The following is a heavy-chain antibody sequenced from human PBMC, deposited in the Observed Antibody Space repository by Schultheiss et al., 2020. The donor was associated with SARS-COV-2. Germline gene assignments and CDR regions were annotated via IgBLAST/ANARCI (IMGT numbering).Heavy chain of an antibody. CDR3: ARDGIAARLYYYGMDV. D-gene: IGHD6-6*01. CDR1: GGSISSSSYY. Sequence: SETLSLTCTVSGGSISSSSYYWGWIRQPPGKGLEWIGSIYYSGSTYYNPSLKSRVTISVDTSKNQFSLKLSSVTAADTAVYYCARDGIAARLYYYGMDVWGQGTTVTVSS. V-gene: IGHV4-39*02. CDR2: IYYSGST. J-gene: IGHJ6*02.